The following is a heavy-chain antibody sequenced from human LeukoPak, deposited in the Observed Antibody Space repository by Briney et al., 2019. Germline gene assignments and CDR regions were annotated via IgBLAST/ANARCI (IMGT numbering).Heavy chain of an antibody. Sequence: GGSLRLSCAASGFNFSNFGIHWVRQAPGKGLEWVAFMRYDATKEYYADSVKGRFTVSRDDCKNTVFLQINSLRADDTSVYYCARSVMMYASTYYFHYWGQGTLATVSS. CDR2: MRYDATKE. D-gene: IGHD2-8*01. CDR1: GFNFSNFG. CDR3: ARSVMMYASTYYFHY. J-gene: IGHJ4*02. V-gene: IGHV3-30*02.